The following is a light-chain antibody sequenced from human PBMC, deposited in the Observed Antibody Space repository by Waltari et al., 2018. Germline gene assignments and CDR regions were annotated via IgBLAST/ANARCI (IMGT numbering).Light chain of an antibody. J-gene: IGKJ2*01. CDR1: QSLLHGNGHNY. CDR2: LGS. CDR3: MKGLQTPPLYT. V-gene: IGKV2-28*01. Sequence: DTVMTQSPLSLPVGPGERASSPCSSSQSLLHGNGHNYVDWYPQKPGQSPQLLIYLGSNRASGVPDRFSGSGSDTDFTLRISRVEAEDVGVYYCMKGLQTPPLYTFGQGTRLGVK.